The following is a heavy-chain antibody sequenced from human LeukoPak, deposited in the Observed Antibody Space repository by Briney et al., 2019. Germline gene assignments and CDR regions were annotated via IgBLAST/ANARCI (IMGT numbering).Heavy chain of an antibody. CDR3: ASDPARDYYDTSGYFRWVDF. Sequence: GGSLRLSCAASGFTFSDYYMSWIRQAPGKGLEWVSYISGSGSNIYYADSVKGRFTISRDNAKNSLYLQMNSLRAEDTAVYYCASDPARDYYDTSGYFRWVDFWGQGTLVTVSS. CDR1: GFTFSDYY. CDR2: ISGSGSNI. D-gene: IGHD3-22*01. V-gene: IGHV3-11*01. J-gene: IGHJ4*02.